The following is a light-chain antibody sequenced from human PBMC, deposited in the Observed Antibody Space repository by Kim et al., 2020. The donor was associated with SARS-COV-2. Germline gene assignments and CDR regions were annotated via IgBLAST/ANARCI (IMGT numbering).Light chain of an antibody. Sequence: SPGERATLSCRASQSVGSDLSWYQQKPRQPARLLIYGASTRATGIPARFSGSGSGTEFTLDISSLQSEDFAVYYCQQYDNCPAVTFGGGTKVDIK. CDR3: QQYDNCPAVT. CDR2: GAS. J-gene: IGKJ4*01. V-gene: IGKV3-15*01. CDR1: QSVGSD.